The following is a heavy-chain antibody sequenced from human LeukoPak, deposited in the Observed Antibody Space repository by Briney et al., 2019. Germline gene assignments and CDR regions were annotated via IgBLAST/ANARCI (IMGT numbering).Heavy chain of an antibody. CDR3: ARTLSPQLRFLEWLSQDNWFDP. D-gene: IGHD3-3*01. CDR2: MNPNRGNT. J-gene: IGHJ5*02. V-gene: IGHV1-8*01. Sequence: ASVKVSCKASGYTFTSYDINWVRQATGQGLEWMGWMNPNRGNTGYAQKFQGRVTMTRNTSISTAYMELSSLRSEDTAVYYCARTLSPQLRFLEWLSQDNWFDPWGQGTLVTVSS. CDR1: GYTFTSYD.